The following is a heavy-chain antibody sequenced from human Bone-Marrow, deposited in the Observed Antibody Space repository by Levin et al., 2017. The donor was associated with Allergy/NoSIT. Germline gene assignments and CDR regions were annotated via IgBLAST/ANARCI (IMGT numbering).Heavy chain of an antibody. CDR1: GYTFTYPY. Sequence: ASVKVSCKASGYTFTYPYLHWVRQAPGQALEWMGWITVYNGNTNYAQRFQDRLTITREWSLSTVHMELSSLTSEDTAVYYCARSPLNCGDDCYLFDHWGQGTLVTVSS. CDR3: ARSPLNCGDDCYLFDH. CDR2: ITVYNGNT. V-gene: IGHV1-45*02. J-gene: IGHJ4*02. D-gene: IGHD2-21*02.